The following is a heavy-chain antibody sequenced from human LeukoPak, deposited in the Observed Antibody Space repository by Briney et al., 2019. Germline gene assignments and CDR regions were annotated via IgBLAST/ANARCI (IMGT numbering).Heavy chain of an antibody. V-gene: IGHV3-7*03. CDR3: ARDQYDTWSRRGNFDS. CDR2: IKLDGSEK. J-gene: IGHJ4*02. Sequence: PGGSLRLSCVASGFTFGKYWMSWVRQATGKGLEWVANIKLDGSEKNYVDSVKARFTISRDNTKNSLYLQMNSLRAEDTAVFYCARDQYDTWSRRGNFDSWGQGTLVIVSS. CDR1: GFTFGKYW. D-gene: IGHD3-3*01.